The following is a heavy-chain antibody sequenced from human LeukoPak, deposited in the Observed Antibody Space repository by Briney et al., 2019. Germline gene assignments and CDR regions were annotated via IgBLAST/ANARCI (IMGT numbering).Heavy chain of an antibody. J-gene: IGHJ4*02. Sequence: GGSLRLSCAASGFTFSSYDMHWVRQAIGKGLEWVSAIGTAGDTYYPGSVKGRFTISRENAKNSLYLQMNSLRAGDTAVYYCARGGGYCSSTSCYLLSTEFDYWGQGTLVTVSS. CDR1: GFTFSSYD. CDR3: ARGGGYCSSTSCYLLSTEFDY. V-gene: IGHV3-13*01. D-gene: IGHD2-2*01. CDR2: IGTAGDT.